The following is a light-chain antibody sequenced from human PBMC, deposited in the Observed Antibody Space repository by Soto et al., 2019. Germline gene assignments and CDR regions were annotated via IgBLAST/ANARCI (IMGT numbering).Light chain of an antibody. CDR2: RAS. J-gene: IGKJ1*01. V-gene: IGKV1-5*03. CDR3: QHYNSYSGT. Sequence: DIQMTQSPSTLSASVGDRVTITCRASQSISSWLAWYQQKPGKAPKLLIYRASNLETVVPSTFSGSGSGTEFTLTISSLQPDDFATYYCQHYNSYSGTFGQGTKVEIK. CDR1: QSISSW.